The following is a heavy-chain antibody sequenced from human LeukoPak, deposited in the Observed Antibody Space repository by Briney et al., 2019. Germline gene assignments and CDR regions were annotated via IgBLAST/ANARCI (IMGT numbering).Heavy chain of an antibody. CDR1: GGSFSGYY. J-gene: IGHJ6*03. CDR2: INHSGST. Sequence: PSETLSLTCAVYGGSFSGYYWSWIRQPPGKGLEWIGEINHSGSTNYNPSLKSRVTISVDTPKNQFSLKLSSVTAADTAVYYCARLCPYYDFWSGFRPYYYYYYMDVWGKGTTVTVSS. CDR3: ARLCPYYDFWSGFRPYYYYYYMDV. D-gene: IGHD3-3*01. V-gene: IGHV4-34*01.